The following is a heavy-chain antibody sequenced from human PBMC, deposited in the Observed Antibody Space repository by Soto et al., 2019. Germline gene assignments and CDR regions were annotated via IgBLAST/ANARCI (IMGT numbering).Heavy chain of an antibody. CDR2: IIPIFGTA. CDR1: GGTFSSYA. CDR3: ARAKGYGSNSRSQDY. V-gene: IGHV1-69*13. J-gene: IGHJ4*02. Sequence: SVKVSCKASGGTFSSYAISWVRQAPGQGLEWMGGIIPIFGTANYAQKFQGRVTITADESTSTAYMELSSLRSEDTAVYYCARAKGYGSNSRSQDYWGQGTLVTVSS. D-gene: IGHD2-2*01.